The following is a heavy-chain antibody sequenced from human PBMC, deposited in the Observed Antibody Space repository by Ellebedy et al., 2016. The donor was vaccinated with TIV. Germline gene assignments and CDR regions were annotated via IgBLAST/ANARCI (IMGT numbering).Heavy chain of an antibody. D-gene: IGHD4-17*01. Sequence: GESLKISCAASGFSFNSYWMTWVRQAPGKGLEWVANIRQDGSEKYYVDSVTGRFTISRDNAKNSLYLQMNSRRAEDTAVYYCATDGSYGDYLSPTHAFVMWGQGTLVTVSA. CDR3: ATDGSYGDYLSPTHAFVM. CDR2: IRQDGSEK. CDR1: GFSFNSYW. J-gene: IGHJ3*02. V-gene: IGHV3-7*01.